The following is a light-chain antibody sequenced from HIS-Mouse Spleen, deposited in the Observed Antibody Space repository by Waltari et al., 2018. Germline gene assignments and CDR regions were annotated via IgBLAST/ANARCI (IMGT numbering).Light chain of an antibody. J-gene: IGKJ5*01. V-gene: IGKV3-11*01. Sequence: ELVFTQSPATLSLSPGERATLSCRASQSVSSYLAWYQQKPGQAPRLLIYDASNRATGIPARFSGSGSGTDFTLTISSLEPEDFAVYYCQQRSNWPPRVTFGQGTRLEIK. CDR2: DAS. CDR3: QQRSNWPPRVT. CDR1: QSVSSY.